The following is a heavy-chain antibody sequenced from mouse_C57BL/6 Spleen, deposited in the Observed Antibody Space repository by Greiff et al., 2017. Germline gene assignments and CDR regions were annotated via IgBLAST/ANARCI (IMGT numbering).Heavy chain of an antibody. J-gene: IGHJ3*01. Sequence: QVQLQQPGAELVRPGSSVKLSCKASGYTFTSYWMHWVKQRPIQGLEWIGNIDPSDSETHYNQKFKDKATLTVDKSSSTAYMQLSSLTSEDSAVYYCAILYGSSYGFAYWGQGTLVTVSA. CDR3: AILYGSSYGFAY. D-gene: IGHD1-1*01. CDR1: GYTFTSYW. V-gene: IGHV1-52*01. CDR2: IDPSDSET.